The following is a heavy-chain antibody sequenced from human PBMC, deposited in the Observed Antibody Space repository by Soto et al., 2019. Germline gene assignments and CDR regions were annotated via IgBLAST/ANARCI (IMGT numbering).Heavy chain of an antibody. CDR2: IWYDGSNK. D-gene: IGHD3-3*01. V-gene: IGHV3-33*01. J-gene: IGHJ3*02. Sequence: QVQLVESGGGVVQPGRSLRLSCAASGFTFSSYGMHWVRQAPGKGLEWVAVIWYDGSNKYYADSVKGRFTISRDNSKNTLYLQMNSLRAEDTTVYYCARGLDFWSGYSRGDAFDIWGQGTMVTVSS. CDR1: GFTFSSYG. CDR3: ARGLDFWSGYSRGDAFDI.